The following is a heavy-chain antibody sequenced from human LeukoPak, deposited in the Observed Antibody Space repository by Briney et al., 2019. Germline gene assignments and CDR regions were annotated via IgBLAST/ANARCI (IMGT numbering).Heavy chain of an antibody. J-gene: IGHJ4*02. CDR1: GGSISSGGYY. D-gene: IGHD1-26*01. V-gene: IGHV4-31*03. Sequence: SETLSLTCTVSGGSISSGGYYWSWIRQHPGKGLEWIGYIYYSGSTNYNPSLKSRVTISVDTSKNQFSLKLSSVTAADTAVYYCARGLRKRPPLHWGQGTLVTVSS. CDR3: ARGLRKRPPLH. CDR2: IYYSGST.